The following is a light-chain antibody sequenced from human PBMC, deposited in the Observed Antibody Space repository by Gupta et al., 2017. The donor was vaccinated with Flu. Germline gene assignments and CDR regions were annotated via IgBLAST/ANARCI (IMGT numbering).Light chain of an antibody. CDR3: QALGSSSDPVV. Sequence: GNTPMFTARGNNIGIKNVHWYQQKPVQPPLLVVYDDRHRPSGVPERLSGSHSGTTATLTINGVEAGDEADYFCQALGSSSDPVVFGGGTKLTVL. CDR1: NIGIKN. J-gene: IGLJ2*01. CDR2: DDR. V-gene: IGLV3-21*03.